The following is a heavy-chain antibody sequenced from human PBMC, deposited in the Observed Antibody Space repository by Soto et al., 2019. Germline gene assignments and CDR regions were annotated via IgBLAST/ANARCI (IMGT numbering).Heavy chain of an antibody. CDR3: AKHTDSNGFYPIYY. CDR1: GFTFSSYA. CDR2: ISGRDGST. Sequence: GGSLRLSCTASGFTFSSYAMNWVRQAPGKGLEWVSTISGRDGSTYFADSVRGRFTISRDNSKNTLYLQMNSLRVEDTAIYYCAKHTDSNGFYPIYYWGQRALVPVSS. V-gene: IGHV3-23*01. J-gene: IGHJ4*02. D-gene: IGHD3-22*01.